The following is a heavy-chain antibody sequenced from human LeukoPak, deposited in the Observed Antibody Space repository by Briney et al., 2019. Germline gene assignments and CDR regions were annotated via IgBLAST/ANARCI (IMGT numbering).Heavy chain of an antibody. J-gene: IGHJ4*02. CDR3: ARLALSSSYHHYNNGFDY. Sequence: GESLKISCKGSGYSFTRSWIGWVRQMPGKGLEWMGIIYPGDSDTRYSPSFQGQVTISADKSISTAYLQWSSLKASDTAMYYCARLALSSSYHHYNNGFDYWGQGTLVTVSS. CDR1: GYSFTRSW. D-gene: IGHD2-15*01. CDR2: IYPGDSDT. V-gene: IGHV5-51*01.